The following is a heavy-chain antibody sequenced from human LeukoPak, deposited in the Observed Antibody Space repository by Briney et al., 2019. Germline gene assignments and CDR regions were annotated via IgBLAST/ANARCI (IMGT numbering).Heavy chain of an antibody. CDR3: ASSCGGDCYFIDY. V-gene: IGHV3-30*04. J-gene: IGHJ4*02. D-gene: IGHD2-21*02. Sequence: GGSLRLSCAASGFTFSSYAMHWVRQAPGKGLEWVAVISYDGSNKYYADSVKGRFTISRDNSKNTLYLQMNSLRAEDTAVYYCASSCGGDCYFIDYWGQGTLVTVSS. CDR2: ISYDGSNK. CDR1: GFTFSSYA.